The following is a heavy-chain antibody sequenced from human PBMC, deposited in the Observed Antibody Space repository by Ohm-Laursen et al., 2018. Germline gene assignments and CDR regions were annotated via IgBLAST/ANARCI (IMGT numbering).Heavy chain of an antibody. CDR1: GGTFSSYA. CDR3: ARVRLRTAEAAIGI. D-gene: IGHD2-21*02. CDR2: IIPIFGTA. V-gene: IGHV1-69*06. J-gene: IGHJ3*02. Sequence: SSVKVSCKASGGTFSSYAISWVRQAPGQGLEWMGGIIPIFGTANYAQKFQGRVTITADKSTSTAYMELSSLRSVDTAVYYCARVRLRTAEAAIGIWGQGTMVTVSS.